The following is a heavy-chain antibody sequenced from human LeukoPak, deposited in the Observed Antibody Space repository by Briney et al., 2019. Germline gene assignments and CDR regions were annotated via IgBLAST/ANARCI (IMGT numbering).Heavy chain of an antibody. CDR2: IIPILGIA. CDR1: GGTSSSYA. J-gene: IGHJ5*02. CDR3: ARAPGIAAAGSNNWFDP. V-gene: IGHV1-69*04. D-gene: IGHD6-13*01. Sequence: SVKVSCKASGGTSSSYAISWVRQAPGQGLEWMGRIIPILGIANYAQKFQGRVTITADKSTSTAYMELSSLRSEDTAVYYCARAPGIAAAGSNNWFDPWGQGTLVTVSS.